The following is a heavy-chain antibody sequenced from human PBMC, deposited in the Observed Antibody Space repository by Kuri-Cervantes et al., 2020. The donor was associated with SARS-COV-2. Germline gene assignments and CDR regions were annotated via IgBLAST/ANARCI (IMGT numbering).Heavy chain of an antibody. CDR1: GGSISSYY. Sequence: SETLSLTCTVSGGSISSYYWSWIRQPPGKGLEWIGYIYYSGSTNYNPSLKSRVTISVDTSKNQFSLKLSSVTAADTAVYYWARERGGQWLVRLGYFDYWGQGTLVTVSS. V-gene: IGHV4-59*01. J-gene: IGHJ4*02. CDR2: IYYSGST. D-gene: IGHD6-19*01. CDR3: ARERGGQWLVRLGYFDY.